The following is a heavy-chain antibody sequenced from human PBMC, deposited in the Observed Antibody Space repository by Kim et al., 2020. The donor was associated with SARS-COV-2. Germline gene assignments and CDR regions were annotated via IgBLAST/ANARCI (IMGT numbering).Heavy chain of an antibody. J-gene: IGHJ6*02. CDR1: GGTFSSYA. CDR2: IIPIFGTA. V-gene: IGHV1-69*13. CDR3: ARDGYCSGGSCANYYYYGMDV. D-gene: IGHD2-15*01. Sequence: SVKVSCKASGGTFSSYAISWVRQAPGQGLEWMGGIIPIFGTANYAQKFQGRVTITADESTSTAYMELSSLRSEDTAVYYCARDGYCSGGSCANYYYYGMDVWGQGTTVTVSS.